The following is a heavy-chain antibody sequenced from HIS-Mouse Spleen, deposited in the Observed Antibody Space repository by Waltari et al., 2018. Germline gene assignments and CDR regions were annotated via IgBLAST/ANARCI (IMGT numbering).Heavy chain of an antibody. CDR3: ARSKGYCSSTSCYYFDY. D-gene: IGHD2-2*01. J-gene: IGHJ4*02. V-gene: IGHV4-34*01. CDR2: INHSGST. Sequence: QVQLQQWGAGLLKPSETLSLTCAVYGGSFSGYYWSWIRQPPGKGLEWIGEINHSGSTNSNPALKSQVTISVDTSKNQFSLKLSSVTAADTAVYYCARSKGYCSSTSCYYFDYWGQGTLVTVSS. CDR1: GGSFSGYY.